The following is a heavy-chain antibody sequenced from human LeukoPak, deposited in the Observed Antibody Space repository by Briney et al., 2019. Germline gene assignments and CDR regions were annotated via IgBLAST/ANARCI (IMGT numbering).Heavy chain of an antibody. CDR1: GYTLTSYD. V-gene: IGHV1-8*01. D-gene: IGHD5-18*01. J-gene: IGHJ6*02. CDR3: ARGLGELWLPVPTRPYGMDV. CDR2: MNPNSGNT. Sequence: ASVKVSCKASGYTLTSYDINWVRQATGQGLEWMGWMNPNSGNTGYAQKFQGRVTMTRNTSISTAYMELSSLRSEDTAVYYCARGLGELWLPVPTRPYGMDVWGQGTTVTVSS.